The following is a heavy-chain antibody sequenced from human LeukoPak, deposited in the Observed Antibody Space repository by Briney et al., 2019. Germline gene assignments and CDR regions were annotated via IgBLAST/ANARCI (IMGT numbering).Heavy chain of an antibody. Sequence: SETLSLTCAVYGGSFSGYYWSWLRQPPGKGLEWIGEINHSGSTNYNPSLKSRVTISVDTSKNQFSLKLSSVTAADTAVYYCARGPIARKKPYYYYGMDVWGQGTTVTVSS. CDR1: GGSFSGYY. V-gene: IGHV4-34*01. J-gene: IGHJ6*02. CDR3: ARGPIARKKPYYYYGMDV. CDR2: INHSGST. D-gene: IGHD6-13*01.